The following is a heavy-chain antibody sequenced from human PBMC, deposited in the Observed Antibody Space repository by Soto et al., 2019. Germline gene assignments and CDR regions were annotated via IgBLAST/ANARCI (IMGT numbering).Heavy chain of an antibody. CDR3: ASPRRFFGGGPPIGDCFAP. CDR2: IYYSGST. D-gene: IGHD3-3*01. J-gene: IGHJ5*02. Sequence: SETLSLTCTVSGGSISSGDYYWSWIRQPPGKGLEWIGYIYYSGSTYYNPSLKSRVTISVDTSKNQFSLKLSSVTAAATAVYYCASPRRFFGGGPPIGDCFAPWGQGTLAPLSS. V-gene: IGHV4-30-4*01. CDR1: GGSISSGDYY.